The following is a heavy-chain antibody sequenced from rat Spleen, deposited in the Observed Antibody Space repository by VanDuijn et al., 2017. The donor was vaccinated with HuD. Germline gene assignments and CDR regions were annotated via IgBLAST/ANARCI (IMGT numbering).Heavy chain of an antibody. CDR3: TTRPYYSSLNWFPY. D-gene: IGHD1-2*01. Sequence: EVQLVESGGGLVQPGRSLKLSCVASGFTFSSYWMYWIRQAPGKGLEWVSSINTDGGSTYYPDSVKGRFTISRDNAKSTLYLQMDSLRSEDTATYYCTTRPYYSSLNWFPYWGQGTLVTVSS. CDR2: INTDGGST. J-gene: IGHJ3*01. CDR1: GFTFSSYW. V-gene: IGHV5-58*01.